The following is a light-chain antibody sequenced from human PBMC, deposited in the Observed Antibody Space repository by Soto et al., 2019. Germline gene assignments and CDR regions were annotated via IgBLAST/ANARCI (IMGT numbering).Light chain of an antibody. Sequence: DVQLTQSPSFLSASVGDRVTITCRANQDISSHLAWYQQIPGKGPKLLIYAASTLQSGVPSRFSGSGSGTEFTLAISSLQSEDFATYHCQQVNGYPHTFGQGTKLEIK. J-gene: IGKJ2*01. V-gene: IGKV1-9*01. CDR3: QQVNGYPHT. CDR1: QDISSH. CDR2: AAS.